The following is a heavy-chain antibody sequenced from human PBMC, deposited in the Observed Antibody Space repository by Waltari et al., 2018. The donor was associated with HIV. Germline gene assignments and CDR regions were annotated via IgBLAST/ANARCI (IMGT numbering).Heavy chain of an antibody. J-gene: IGHJ6*02. Sequence: QVQLQESGPGLVKPSETLSLTCTVSGGSVSSGSYYWSWIRQPPGKGLEWIGYIYYSGSTNYNPALKSRVTISVDTSKNQVSLKLSSVTAADTAVYYCARTTVITDTYYYYYGMDVWGQGTTVTVSS. D-gene: IGHD4-17*01. V-gene: IGHV4-61*01. CDR2: IYYSGST. CDR3: ARTTVITDTYYYYYGMDV. CDR1: GGSVSSGSYY.